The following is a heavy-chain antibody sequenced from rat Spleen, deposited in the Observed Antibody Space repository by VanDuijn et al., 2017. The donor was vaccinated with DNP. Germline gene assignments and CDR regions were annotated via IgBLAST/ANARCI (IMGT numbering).Heavy chain of an antibody. V-gene: IGHV3-4*01. CDR2: ISYIGST. CDR3: ARSPGWELGFFDY. J-gene: IGHJ2*01. Sequence: EIQLRESGPGLVKPSQSLSLTCSVTGYTITSGYDWSWIRKFPGNKMEWMGNISYIGSTFSNPSLKSRISITRDTSTNQFFLQLKSVTTEDTATYYCARSPGWELGFFDYWGHGVMVTVSS. CDR1: GYTITSGY. D-gene: IGHD4-6*01.